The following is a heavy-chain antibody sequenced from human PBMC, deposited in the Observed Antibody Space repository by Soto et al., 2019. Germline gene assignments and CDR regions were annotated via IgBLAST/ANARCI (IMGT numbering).Heavy chain of an antibody. J-gene: IGHJ5*02. CDR1: GFTFSTND. V-gene: IGHV1-8*01. CDR2: MNANVDAT. CDR3: ARGVVDGSSVCLDP. Sequence: ASVKVSCKASGFTFSTNDINWVRQAPVQGLQWMGWMNANVDATDSPQEFKGRVTMTWNASISTAYMELSNLKSDDTAVYYCARGVVDGSSVCLDPWCQGTVVTVSS. D-gene: IGHD3-10*01.